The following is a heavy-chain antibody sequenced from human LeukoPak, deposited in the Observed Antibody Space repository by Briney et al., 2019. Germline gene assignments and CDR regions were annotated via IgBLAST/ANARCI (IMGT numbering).Heavy chain of an antibody. Sequence: GGSLRLSCAASGFTFSSYWMSWVRQAPGRGLEWVANIKQDGSEKYYVDSVKGRFTISRDNAKNSLYLQMNSLRAEDTAVYYCARERRGEMATNNEGDYFDYWGQGTLVTVSS. J-gene: IGHJ4*02. CDR2: IKQDGSEK. CDR1: GFTFSSYW. D-gene: IGHD5-24*01. CDR3: ARERRGEMATNNEGDYFDY. V-gene: IGHV3-7*01.